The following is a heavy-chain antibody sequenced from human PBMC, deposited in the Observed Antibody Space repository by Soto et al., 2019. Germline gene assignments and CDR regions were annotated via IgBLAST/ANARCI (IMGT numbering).Heavy chain of an antibody. D-gene: IGHD6-13*01. CDR2: IIPIFGTA. J-gene: IGHJ6*02. Sequence: QVQLVQSGAEVKKPGSSLKVSCKASGGTFSSYAISWVRQAPGQGLEWMGGIIPIFGTANYAQKFQGRVTITADESTSTAYMELSSLRSEDTAVYYCARAGYSSTDSYYYGMDVWGQGTTVTVSS. V-gene: IGHV1-69*01. CDR1: GGTFSSYA. CDR3: ARAGYSSTDSYYYGMDV.